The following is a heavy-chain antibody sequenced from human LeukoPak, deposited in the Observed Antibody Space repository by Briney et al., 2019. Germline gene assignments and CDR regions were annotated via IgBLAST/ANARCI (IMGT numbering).Heavy chain of an antibody. CDR3: ARGRIDAFDI. V-gene: IGHV3-48*01. Sequence: GGSLRLSCAASGFTFSSYSMNWVRQAPGKGLEWVSYISSSSSTIYYADSVKGRFTISRDNAKNSLYLQMNSLRAEDTAVYYCARGRIDAFDIWGQGTMVTVSS. CDR1: GFTFSSYS. J-gene: IGHJ3*02. CDR2: ISSSSSTI.